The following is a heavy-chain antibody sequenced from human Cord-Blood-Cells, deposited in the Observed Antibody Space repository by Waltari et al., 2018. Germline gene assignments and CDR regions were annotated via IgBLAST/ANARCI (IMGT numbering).Heavy chain of an antibody. D-gene: IGHD2-2*02. J-gene: IGHJ3*02. CDR2: IYYSGST. V-gene: IGHV4-39*01. CDR3: ARHFIVVVPAAIYSNAFDI. CDR1: GGSIISSRYY. Sequence: QLQLQESGPGLVKPSETLSLPCTVSGGSIISSRYYWGGIRQPPGKGLEWIGSIYYSGSTYYNQSLKSRVTISVDTSKNQFSLKLSSVTAADTAVYYCARHFIVVVPAAIYSNAFDIWGQGTMVTVSS.